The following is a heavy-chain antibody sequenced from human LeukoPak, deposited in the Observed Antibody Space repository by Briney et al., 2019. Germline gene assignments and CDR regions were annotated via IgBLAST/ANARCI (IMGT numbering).Heavy chain of an antibody. CDR1: GGSFSGYY. J-gene: IGHJ4*02. D-gene: IGHD4-17*01. V-gene: IGHV4-34*01. Sequence: PSETLSLTCAVYGGSFSGYYWSWIRQPPGKGLEWIGEINHSGSTNYNPPLKSRVTISVDTSKNQFSLKLSSVTAADTAVYYCASHDYGDYPFNYWGQGTLVTVSS. CDR2: INHSGST. CDR3: ASHDYGDYPFNY.